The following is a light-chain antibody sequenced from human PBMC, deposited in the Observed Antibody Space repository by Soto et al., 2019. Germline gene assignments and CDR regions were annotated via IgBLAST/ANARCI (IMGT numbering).Light chain of an antibody. Sequence: EIVLTQSPGTLSLSPGERATLSCRASQSISSSSLAWYQQKPGQAPRLLIYGASSRATGIPDRFGGSGSGTDFTLTISRLEPEDFEVYYCQQYGSSPNTFGQGTKLEIK. CDR2: GAS. J-gene: IGKJ2*01. V-gene: IGKV3-20*01. CDR3: QQYGSSPNT. CDR1: QSISSSS.